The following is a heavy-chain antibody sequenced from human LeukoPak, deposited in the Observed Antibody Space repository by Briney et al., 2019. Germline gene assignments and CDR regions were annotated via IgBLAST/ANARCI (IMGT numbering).Heavy chain of an antibody. Sequence: GGSLRLSCAASGFTFSNGMDWVRQAPGKGLEWVSSISTSSSYIFYADSVKGRFTISRDNAKNSLYLQMNSLRAEDTAVYYCAELGITMIGGVWGKGTTVTISS. CDR2: ISTSSSYI. D-gene: IGHD3-10*02. V-gene: IGHV3-21*01. CDR1: GFTFSNG. CDR3: AELGITMIGGV. J-gene: IGHJ6*04.